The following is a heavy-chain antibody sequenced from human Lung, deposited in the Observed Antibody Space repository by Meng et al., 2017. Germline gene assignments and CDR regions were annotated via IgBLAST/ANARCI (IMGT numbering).Heavy chain of an antibody. Sequence: QVLLRQGGAGLLKPSEPLSLTCVVSGGSFSDYYWSWIRQPPGKGLEWIGEINHSGSTNYNPSLESRATISVDTSQNNLSLKLSSVTAADSAVYYCARGPTTMAHDFDYWGQGTLVTVSS. D-gene: IGHD4-11*01. CDR2: INHSGST. CDR1: GGSFSDYY. V-gene: IGHV4-34*01. J-gene: IGHJ4*02. CDR3: ARGPTTMAHDFDY.